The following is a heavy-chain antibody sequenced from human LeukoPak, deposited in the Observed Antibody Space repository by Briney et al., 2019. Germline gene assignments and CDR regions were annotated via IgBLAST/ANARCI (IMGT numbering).Heavy chain of an antibody. CDR3: AKDLWPQGLGWAVDP. D-gene: IGHD2/OR15-2a*01. J-gene: IGHJ5*02. V-gene: IGHV3-23*01. CDR1: GFTFSSYA. Sequence: GALRLSCAASGFTFSSYAMSWVRQAPGKGLEWVSAISGSGGSAHYADSVKGRFTISRDNSENTLYLQMNSLRAEDTAVYYCAKDLWPQGLGWAVDPWGQGTLVTVSS. CDR2: ISGSGGSA.